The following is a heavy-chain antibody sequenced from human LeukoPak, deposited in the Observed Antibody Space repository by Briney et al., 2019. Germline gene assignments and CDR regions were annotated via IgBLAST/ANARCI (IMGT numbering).Heavy chain of an antibody. Sequence: PSETLSLTCTVSGGSISSGSYYWSWIRQPAGKGLEWIGRIYTSGSTNYNPSLKSRVTISVDTSKNQFSLKLSSVTAADTAVYYCARERYYYGSGSYDYYYYYMDVWGKGTTVTISS. CDR2: IYTSGST. CDR3: ARERYYYGSGSYDYYYYYMDV. V-gene: IGHV4-61*02. J-gene: IGHJ6*03. CDR1: GGSISSGSYY. D-gene: IGHD3-10*01.